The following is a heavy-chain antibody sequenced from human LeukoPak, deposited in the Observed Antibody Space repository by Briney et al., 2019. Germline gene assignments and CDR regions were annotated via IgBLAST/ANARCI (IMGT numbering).Heavy chain of an antibody. CDR1: GGTFSSYA. CDR2: IIPIFGTA. V-gene: IGHV1-69*05. J-gene: IGHJ5*02. CDR3: ARSEYCSSTSCYEYNWFDP. D-gene: IGHD2-2*01. Sequence: SVKVSCKASGGTFSSYAISWVRQAPGQGLEWMGGIIPIFGTANYAQKFQGRVTITTDESTSTAYMELSSLRSEDTAVYYCARSEYCSSTSCYEYNWFDPWAQGTLVTVSS.